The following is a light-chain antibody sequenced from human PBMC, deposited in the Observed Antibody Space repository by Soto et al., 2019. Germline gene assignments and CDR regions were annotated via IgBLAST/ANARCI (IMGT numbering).Light chain of an antibody. Sequence: EIVLTQSPATLSLSPGERATLSCRASQSVSTYLAWYQQKPGQVPRLLIYDASRRATGIPARFSGSGSGSDFPLTISSLEPEDFAVYYCQQGGTFGQGTKLEIK. CDR1: QSVSTY. CDR2: DAS. J-gene: IGKJ2*01. V-gene: IGKV3-11*01. CDR3: QQGGT.